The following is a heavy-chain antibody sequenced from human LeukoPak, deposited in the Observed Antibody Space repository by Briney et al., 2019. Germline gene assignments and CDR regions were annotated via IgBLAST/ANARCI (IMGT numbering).Heavy chain of an antibody. V-gene: IGHV1-69*04. CDR2: IIPILGIA. CDR3: ARASQDYYGSGSYYRGGDAFDI. CDR1: GGTFLNYA. J-gene: IGHJ3*02. D-gene: IGHD3-10*01. Sequence: SVKVSCKTSGGTFLNYAISWVRQAPGQGLEWMGRIIPILGIANYAQKFQARVILTADKSTSTAYMELSSLRSDDTAVYYCARASQDYYGSGSYYRGGDAFDIWGQGTMVTVSS.